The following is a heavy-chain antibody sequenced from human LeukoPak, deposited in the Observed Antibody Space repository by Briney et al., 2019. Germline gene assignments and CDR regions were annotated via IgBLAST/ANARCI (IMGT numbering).Heavy chain of an antibody. D-gene: IGHD1-26*01. V-gene: IGHV4-34*01. CDR1: GFTFGDYA. CDR3: ARHPRRGSYSY. Sequence: GSLRLSCTASGFTFGDYAMSWFRQAPGKGLEWIGEINHSGSTNYNPSLKSRVTISVDTSKNQFSLKLSSVTAADTAVYYCARHPRRGSYSYWGQGTLVTVSS. J-gene: IGHJ4*02. CDR2: INHSGST.